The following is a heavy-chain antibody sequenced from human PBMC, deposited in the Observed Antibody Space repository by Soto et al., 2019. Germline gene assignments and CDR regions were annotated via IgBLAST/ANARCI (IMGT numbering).Heavy chain of an antibody. V-gene: IGHV1-3*01. D-gene: IGHD6-13*01. Sequence: QVQLVQSGAEVKKPGASVMLYCKASGYTFTTYTMNWVRQAPGQRLEWMGWINPVNGNTKSSQKFQDRVIITRDTPASTAYMELRSLRSEDTAVYYCARGIATGQLDPWGQGTLVIVSS. J-gene: IGHJ5*02. CDR1: GYTFTTYT. CDR2: INPVNGNT. CDR3: ARGIATGQLDP.